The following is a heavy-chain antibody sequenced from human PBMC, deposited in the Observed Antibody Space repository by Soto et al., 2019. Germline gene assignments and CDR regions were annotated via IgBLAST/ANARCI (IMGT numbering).Heavy chain of an antibody. D-gene: IGHD2-21*02. CDR1: GYTFSNYG. V-gene: IGHV1-18*01. J-gene: IGHJ4*02. Sequence: QVQLVQSGAEVKKPGASVKVSCKASGYTFSNYGLSGVRQAPGQGLEWMGWISPYSGNTNYAQKLQGRVTMTTDTSTSTAYMELRSLRSVDTAVYYWAGEDSGGNSGGYWGQVTLVTVSS. CDR2: ISPYSGNT. CDR3: AGEDSGGNSGGY.